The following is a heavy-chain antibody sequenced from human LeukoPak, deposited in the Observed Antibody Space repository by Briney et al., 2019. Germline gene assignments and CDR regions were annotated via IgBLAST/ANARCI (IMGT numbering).Heavy chain of an antibody. Sequence: GGSLRLSCAASGFTFRNYWMSWVRQAPGKGLEWVSAISASGDSTYYADSVKGRFTISRDNSKNTLYLQMNSLRAEDTAVYYCAKNIGGFDYWGQGTLVTVSS. CDR3: AKNIGGFDY. CDR1: GFTFRNYW. J-gene: IGHJ4*02. CDR2: ISASGDST. D-gene: IGHD4-23*01. V-gene: IGHV3-23*01.